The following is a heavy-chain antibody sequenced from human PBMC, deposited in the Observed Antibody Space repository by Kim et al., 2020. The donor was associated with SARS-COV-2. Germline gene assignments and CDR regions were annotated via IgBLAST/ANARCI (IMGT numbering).Heavy chain of an antibody. J-gene: IGHJ5*02. D-gene: IGHD2-15*01. V-gene: IGHV4-4*02. CDR1: GGSISSSNW. Sequence: SETLSLTCAVSGGSISSSNWWSWVRQPPGKGLEWIGEIYHSGSTNYNPSLKSRVTISVDKSKNQFSLKLSSVTAADTAVYYCASGRDCSGGSCTFDPWGQGTLVTVSS. CDR3: ASGRDCSGGSCTFDP. CDR2: IYHSGST.